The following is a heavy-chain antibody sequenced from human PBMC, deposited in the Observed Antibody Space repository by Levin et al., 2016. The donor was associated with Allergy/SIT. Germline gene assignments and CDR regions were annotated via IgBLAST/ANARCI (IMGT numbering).Heavy chain of an antibody. V-gene: IGHV1-69*13. Sequence: SVKVSCKASAGTSRTFEISWVRQAPGQGLEWMGGFVPVFGTANYAQRFQGRVTITADESATTFTADESSTTVYMELSSLRSEDTAVYYCATMETTMFLKPNYLYFYMDVWGKGTMVTVSS. D-gene: IGHD1-7*01. CDR3: ATMETTMFLKPNYLYFYMDV. J-gene: IGHJ6*03. CDR2: FVPVFGTA. CDR1: AGTSRTFE.